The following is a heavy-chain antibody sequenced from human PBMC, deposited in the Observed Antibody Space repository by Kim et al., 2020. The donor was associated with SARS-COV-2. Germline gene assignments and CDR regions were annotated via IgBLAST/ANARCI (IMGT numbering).Heavy chain of an antibody. D-gene: IGHD6-19*01. V-gene: IGHV3-9*01. CDR2: ITWNSGSI. Sequence: GGSLRLSCAASGFTFDDYAMEWVRQAPGKGLEWVAGITWNSGSIGYADSVKGRFAISRDNAKNSLYLQMNNLRTEDTALYYCAGWSYYGMDVWGQGTTVTVSS. CDR3: AGWSYYGMDV. CDR1: GFTFDDYA. J-gene: IGHJ6*02.